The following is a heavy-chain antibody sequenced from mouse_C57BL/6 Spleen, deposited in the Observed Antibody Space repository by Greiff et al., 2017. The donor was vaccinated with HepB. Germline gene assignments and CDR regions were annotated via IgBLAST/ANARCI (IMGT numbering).Heavy chain of an antibody. J-gene: IGHJ4*01. CDR2: IDPETGGT. D-gene: IGHD2-1*01. CDR1: GYTFTDYE. CDR3: REGYYPYAMDD. Sequence: QVQLQQSGAELVRPGASVTLSCKASGYTFTDYEMHWVKQTPVHGLEWIGAIDPETGGTAYNQKFKGKAILTADKSSSTAYMELRSLTSEDSAVYYCREGYYPYAMDDWGQGTTVTVSS. V-gene: IGHV1-15*01.